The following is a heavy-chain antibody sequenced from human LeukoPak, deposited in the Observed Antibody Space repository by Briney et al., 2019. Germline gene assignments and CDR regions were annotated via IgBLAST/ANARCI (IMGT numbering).Heavy chain of an antibody. CDR2: INAGNGNT. D-gene: IGHD6-13*01. CDR3: ARDPGSWGSSSFDY. Sequence: GASVKVSCKASGYTFTSYAMHWVRQAPGQRLEWMGWINAGNGNTKYSQKFQGRVTITRDTSASTAYMELRSLRSDDTAVYYCARDPGSWGSSSFDYWGQGTLVTVSS. J-gene: IGHJ4*02. V-gene: IGHV1-3*01. CDR1: GYTFTSYA.